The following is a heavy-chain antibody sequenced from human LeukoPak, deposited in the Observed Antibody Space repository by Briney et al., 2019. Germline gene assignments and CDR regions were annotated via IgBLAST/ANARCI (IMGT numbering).Heavy chain of an antibody. CDR3: ARQNPHYHSFDY. J-gene: IGHJ4*02. Sequence: PSETLSLTCTVSGGSVSSGSYYWSWIRQPPGKGLEWIGCIYYSGSTNYNPSLKSRVTISVDTSKNQSSLKLSSVTAADTAVYYCARQNPHYHSFDYWGQGTLVTVSS. D-gene: IGHD3-10*01. V-gene: IGHV4-61*01. CDR1: GGSVSSGSYY. CDR2: IYYSGST.